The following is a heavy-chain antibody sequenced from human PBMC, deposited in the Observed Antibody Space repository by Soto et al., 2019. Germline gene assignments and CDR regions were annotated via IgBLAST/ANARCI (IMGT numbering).Heavy chain of an antibody. CDR2: ISGSCDDT. CDR3: ANPIPKTGTTFGF. D-gene: IGHD1-1*01. Sequence: QLLESGGGFVQPGGSLRLSCVASGFTFSNFAMAWVRQAPGEGLEWVSAISGSCDDTFYADSMKGRFTISRDNSKDTLYLQINSLRAEDTAVYYCANPIPKTGTTFGFWGQVTMVTVSS. J-gene: IGHJ4*02. V-gene: IGHV3-23*01. CDR1: GFTFSNFA.